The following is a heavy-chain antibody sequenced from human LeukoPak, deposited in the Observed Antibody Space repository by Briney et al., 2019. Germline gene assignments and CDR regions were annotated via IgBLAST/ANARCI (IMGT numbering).Heavy chain of an antibody. V-gene: IGHV3-7*03. J-gene: IGHJ5*02. CDR1: GFTFSNFW. D-gene: IGHD1-26*01. CDR2: IKQDETEK. Sequence: GGSLRLSCTASGFTFSNFWMGWVRQAPGKGLEWVANIKQDETEKFYLGSVKGRFTISRDNAKNSLYLQMNSLRVEDTALYYCARGGVGATKSWFDPWGQGTLVTVSS. CDR3: ARGGVGATKSWFDP.